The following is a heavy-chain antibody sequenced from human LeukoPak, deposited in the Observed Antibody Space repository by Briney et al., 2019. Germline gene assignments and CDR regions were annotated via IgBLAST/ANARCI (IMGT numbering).Heavy chain of an antibody. Sequence: PGGSLTLPCAASGFIFNSYAMSGLRRARGGGVEWVSAISGSGGTTNYADSVKGRFTVSRDNSRNTLYLQMNSLRAEDTAVYYCARVASDSSGWYHFDDWGQGALVTVSS. CDR1: GFIFNSYA. D-gene: IGHD6-19*01. V-gene: IGHV3-23*01. CDR3: ARVASDSSGWYHFDD. J-gene: IGHJ4*02. CDR2: ISGSGGTT.